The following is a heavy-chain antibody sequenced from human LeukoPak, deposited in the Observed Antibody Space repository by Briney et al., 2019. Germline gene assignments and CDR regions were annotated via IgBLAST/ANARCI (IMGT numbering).Heavy chain of an antibody. CDR1: GFTFRTYR. J-gene: IGHJ3*02. CDR2: ISTTSAYL. D-gene: IGHD3-22*01. V-gene: IGHV3-21*04. CDR3: AKEIGNDSSGPYCDAFDI. Sequence: GGSLRLSCAASGFTFRTYRMNWLRQAPGKGLEWVSSISTTSAYLKYADSVKGRFTISRDNSKNTLYLQMNSLRAEDTAVYYCAKEIGNDSSGPYCDAFDIWGQGTMVTVSS.